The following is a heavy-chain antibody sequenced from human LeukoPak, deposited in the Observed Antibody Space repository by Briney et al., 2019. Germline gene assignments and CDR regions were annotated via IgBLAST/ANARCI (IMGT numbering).Heavy chain of an antibody. CDR1: GGSISSSSYY. J-gene: IGHJ5*02. CDR2: IYYSGST. Sequence: PSETLSLTCTVSGGSISSSSYYWGWIRQPPGKGLEWIGSIYYSGSTYYNPSLKSRVTISVDTSKNQFSLKLSSVTAADTAVYYCARDALHSIITPGFDPWGQGTLVTVSS. D-gene: IGHD3-22*01. V-gene: IGHV4-39*07. CDR3: ARDALHSIITPGFDP.